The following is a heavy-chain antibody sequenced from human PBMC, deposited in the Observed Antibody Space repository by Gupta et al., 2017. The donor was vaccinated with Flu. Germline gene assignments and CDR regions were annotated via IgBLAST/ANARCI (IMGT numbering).Heavy chain of an antibody. V-gene: IGHV3-48*03. CDR1: GFNLNSYE. Sequence: EVLLVESGGGLVQPGGSLRLSCSASGFNLNSYEMSWVRQAPGRGLEWVAFISRSAVTYYTDPVRGRFTISRDNANNLLYLQMSSLRGEDTAVYYCARGHWDNWGQGTLVTVSS. CDR2: ISRSAVT. CDR3: ARGHWDN. J-gene: IGHJ4*02.